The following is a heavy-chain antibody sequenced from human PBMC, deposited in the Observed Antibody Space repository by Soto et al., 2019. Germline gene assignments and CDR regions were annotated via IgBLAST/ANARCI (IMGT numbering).Heavy chain of an antibody. V-gene: IGHV3-23*01. CDR3: AKDLVYDRSGYLPYSDY. D-gene: IGHD3-22*01. CDR1: GFTFSSYA. J-gene: IGHJ4*02. CDR2: ISGSGGST. Sequence: GGSLRLSCAASGFTFSSYAMSWVRQAPGKGLEWVSAISGSGGSTYYADSVKGRFTISRDNSKNTLYLQMNSLRAEDTAVYYGAKDLVYDRSGYLPYSDYGCQRTLVTVS.